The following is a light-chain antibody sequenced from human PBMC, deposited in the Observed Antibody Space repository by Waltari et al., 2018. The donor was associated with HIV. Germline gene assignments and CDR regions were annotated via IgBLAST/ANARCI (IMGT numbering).Light chain of an antibody. J-gene: IGKJ1*01. Sequence: ETVMTQSPGTLSASPGEPVTLSCTASQSIDDKLAWYQQKPGQSPRLLIYAASTGATSVPGRFSGSGSGTQFTLTISSLQSEESAVYYCQQYKNWPPLTFGQGTKVEIK. V-gene: IGKV3-15*01. CDR2: AAS. CDR3: QQYKNWPPLT. CDR1: QSIDDK.